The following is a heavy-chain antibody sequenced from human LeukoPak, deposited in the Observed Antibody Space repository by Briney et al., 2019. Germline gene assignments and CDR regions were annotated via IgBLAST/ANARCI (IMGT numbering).Heavy chain of an antibody. D-gene: IGHD3-22*01. J-gene: IGHJ4*02. CDR1: GFTLSNYP. CDR2: IGYSDDYR. CDR3: ARDSYYDSSPGD. V-gene: IGHV3-23*01. Sequence: GGSLRLSCAASGFTLSNYPMAWVRQNSGKGLEWVSVIGYSDDYRDYADSVKGRFIISRDNSMNTLYLQMNSLRAEDTAVYYCARDSYYDSSPGDWGQGTLVTVSS.